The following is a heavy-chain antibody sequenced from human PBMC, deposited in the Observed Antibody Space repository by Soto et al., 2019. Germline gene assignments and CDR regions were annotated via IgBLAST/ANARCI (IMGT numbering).Heavy chain of an antibody. D-gene: IGHD3-3*01. CDR2: IFSDDEK. V-gene: IGHV2-26*01. Sequence: QVTLKESGPVLVKPTETLTLTCTVSGFSHSEARLGVSWIRQPPGKALEWLAHIFSDDEKSYSTSLKSRLSISKHTSKSQVVPTLTNMDPVDAGTYYWARTLLRFDYRTGSQIDPFDFWGQGTLVTVSS. CDR3: ARTLLRFDYRTGSQIDPFDF. CDR1: GFSHSEARLG. J-gene: IGHJ4*02.